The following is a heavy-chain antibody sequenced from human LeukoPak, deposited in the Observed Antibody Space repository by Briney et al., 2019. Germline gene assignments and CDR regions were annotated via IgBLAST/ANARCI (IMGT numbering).Heavy chain of an antibody. Sequence: SETLSLTCTVSGGSISSYYWSWIRQPPGKGLEWIGYIYYSGSTNYNPSLKSRVTISVDTSKNQFSLKLSSVTAADTAVYYCARLTYYYDSSGTPSGAFDIWGQGTMVTVSS. V-gene: IGHV4-59*01. D-gene: IGHD3-22*01. J-gene: IGHJ3*02. CDR2: IYYSGST. CDR1: GGSISSYY. CDR3: ARLTYYYDSSGTPSGAFDI.